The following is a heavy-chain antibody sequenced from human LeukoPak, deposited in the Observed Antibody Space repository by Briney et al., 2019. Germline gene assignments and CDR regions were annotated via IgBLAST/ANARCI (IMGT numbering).Heavy chain of an antibody. V-gene: IGHV3-21*01. D-gene: IGHD1-20*01. CDR1: GFTFSSYS. J-gene: IGHJ4*02. CDR2: ISSSRSYI. CDR3: ARDRDNWNDPYFDY. Sequence: GGSLRLSCAAYGFTFSSYSMNWGRRAPGKGLEWVSSISSSRSYIYYADSVKGRFTISRDNAKNSLYLQMNSLRAEDTAVYYCARDRDNWNDPYFDYWGQGTLVTVSS.